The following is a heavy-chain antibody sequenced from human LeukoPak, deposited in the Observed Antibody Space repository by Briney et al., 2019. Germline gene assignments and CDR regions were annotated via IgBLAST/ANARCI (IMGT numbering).Heavy chain of an antibody. Sequence: GSLRLSCAASGFTVSSNYMSWVRQAPGKGLEWVSVIYSGGSTYYADSVKGRFTISRDNSKNTLYLQMNSLRAEDTAVYYCAIAAAGTNYDFDYWGQGTLVTVSS. CDR2: IYSGGST. CDR3: AIAAAGTNYDFDY. V-gene: IGHV3-66*01. CDR1: GFTVSSNY. D-gene: IGHD6-13*01. J-gene: IGHJ4*02.